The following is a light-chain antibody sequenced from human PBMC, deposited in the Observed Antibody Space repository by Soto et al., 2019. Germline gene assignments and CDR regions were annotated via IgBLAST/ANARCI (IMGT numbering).Light chain of an antibody. J-gene: IGLJ2*01. CDR1: SGHSSYA. CDR3: QTWGTGTLV. CDR2: LNSDGSH. Sequence: QSVLTQSPSASASLGASVKLTCNLSSGHSSYAIAWHQQQPEKGPRYLMKLNSDGSHSKGDGIPDRFSGSSSGAERYLTISSLQSEDEADYYCQTWGTGTLVFGGGTKLTVL. V-gene: IGLV4-69*01.